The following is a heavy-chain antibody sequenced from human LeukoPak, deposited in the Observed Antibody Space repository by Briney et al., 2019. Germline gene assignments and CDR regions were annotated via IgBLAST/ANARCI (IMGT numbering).Heavy chain of an antibody. CDR2: IWYDGSNK. D-gene: IGHD6-19*01. CDR3: ATTLYSSGWYPSFDY. CDR1: GFTFSSYG. Sequence: GGSLRLFCAASGFTFSSYGMHWVRQAPGKGLEWVAVIWYDGSNKYYADSVKGRFTISRDNSKNTLYLQMNSLRAEDTAVYYCATTLYSSGWYPSFDYWGQGTLVTVSS. J-gene: IGHJ4*02. V-gene: IGHV3-33*01.